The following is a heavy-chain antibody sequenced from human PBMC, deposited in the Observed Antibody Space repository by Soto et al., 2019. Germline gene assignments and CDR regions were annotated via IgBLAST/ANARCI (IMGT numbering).Heavy chain of an antibody. J-gene: IGHJ3*02. CDR2: TYYRSKWYS. CDR1: GDSASSNSAA. Sequence: SQTLSLTCAISGDSASSNSAAWNWIRQSLSRGLEWLGRTYYRSKWYSNYAVSVKSRITINPDTSKNQFSLQLNSVTPEDTAVYYCARLHSSGYPSDAFDIWGQGTMVTVSS. V-gene: IGHV6-1*01. D-gene: IGHD3-22*01. CDR3: ARLHSSGYPSDAFDI.